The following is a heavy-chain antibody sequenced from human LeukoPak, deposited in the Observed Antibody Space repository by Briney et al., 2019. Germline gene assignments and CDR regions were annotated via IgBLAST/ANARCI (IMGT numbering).Heavy chain of an antibody. D-gene: IGHD6-13*01. J-gene: IGHJ5*02. CDR1: GGSISSYY. CDR2: IYTSGST. CDR3: ARDAEPAADPNWFDP. Sequence: SETLSLTCTVSGGSISSYYWSWIRQPAGKGLEWIGRIYTSGSTNYNLSLKSRVTMSVDTSKNQFSLKLSSVTAADTAVYYCARDAEPAADPNWFDPWGQGTLVTVSS. V-gene: IGHV4-4*07.